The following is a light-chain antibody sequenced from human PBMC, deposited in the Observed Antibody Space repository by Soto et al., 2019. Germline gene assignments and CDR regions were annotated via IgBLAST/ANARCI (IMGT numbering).Light chain of an antibody. V-gene: IGKV1-9*01. CDR1: PGISIY. J-gene: IGKJ5*01. Sequence: DIQLTQSPSFLSASVGDRVTITCRASPGISIYLAWYQQKPGNAPRLLIYAASTLQSGVPSRFSGSGSGPEFTLTISSLQPEDFATYHCQQLNTYPLTFGQGTRLEIK. CDR3: QQLNTYPLT. CDR2: AAS.